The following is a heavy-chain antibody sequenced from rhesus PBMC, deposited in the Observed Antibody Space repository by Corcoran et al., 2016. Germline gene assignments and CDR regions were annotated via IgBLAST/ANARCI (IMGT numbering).Heavy chain of an antibody. CDR1: GGSISSNW. V-gene: IGHV4-173*01. D-gene: IGHD7-45*01. J-gene: IGHJ4*01. CDR2: ISGSGGST. Sequence: QLQLQESGPGLVKPSETLSLTCAVSGGSISSNWWSWIRQPPGMGLEWLGRISGSGGSTSYNPSLKSRVTVSTYTSKNQLSLKLIAGTATDTAVYYCARDLLTDRSFDYWGQGVLVTVSS. CDR3: ARDLLTDRSFDY.